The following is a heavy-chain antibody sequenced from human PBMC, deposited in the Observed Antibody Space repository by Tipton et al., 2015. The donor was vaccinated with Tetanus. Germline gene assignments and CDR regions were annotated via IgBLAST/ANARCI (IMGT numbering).Heavy chain of an antibody. D-gene: IGHD3-10*01. CDR1: GASISSYY. CDR2: THHSGNT. CDR3: ARWGDAAGSANLHAFDI. V-gene: IGHV4-59*01. J-gene: IGHJ3*02. Sequence: TLSLTCSVSGASISSYYWNWIRQVPGKGLEWIGYTHHSGNTNYNPSLSGRVTTSVDTSKNQFSLKMSSVTAAGTAVYYCARWGDAAGSANLHAFDIRGQGTMVSVSS.